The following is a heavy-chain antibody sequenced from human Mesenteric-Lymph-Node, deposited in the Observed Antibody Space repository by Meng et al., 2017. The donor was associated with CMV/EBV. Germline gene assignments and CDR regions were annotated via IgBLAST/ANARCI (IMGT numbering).Heavy chain of an antibody. CDR1: GYAFMTYD. D-gene: IGHD5-18*01. CDR3: ARLSSYSSAYDY. V-gene: IGHV1-8*03. Sequence: KTSGYAFMTYDINWVRQAPGQGLEWMGWVSPNSDNADYAQRFQGRVTFSRNSAISTAYMEVSSLTYEDTAVYYCARLSSYSSAYDYWGQGTLVTVSS. J-gene: IGHJ4*02. CDR2: VSPNSDNA.